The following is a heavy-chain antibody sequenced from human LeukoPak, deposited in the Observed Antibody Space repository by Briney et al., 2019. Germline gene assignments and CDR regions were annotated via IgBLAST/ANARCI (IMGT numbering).Heavy chain of an antibody. Sequence: SGTLSLTCAVSGGSISSSNWWSWVRQPPGKGLEWIGEINHSGITNYNPSLKSRVIISVDTSKNQFSLTLSSVTSADTAVYYCARLQSRGLAGRFWGQGALVTVSS. CDR1: GGSISSSNW. CDR3: ARLQSRGLAGRF. D-gene: IGHD3/OR15-3a*01. J-gene: IGHJ4*02. V-gene: IGHV4-4*02. CDR2: INHSGIT.